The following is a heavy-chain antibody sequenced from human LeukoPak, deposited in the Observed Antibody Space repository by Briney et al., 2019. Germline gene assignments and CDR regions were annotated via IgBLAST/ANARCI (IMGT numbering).Heavy chain of an antibody. D-gene: IGHD3-16*01. V-gene: IGHV4-39*01. Sequence: PAGTLSLTCTVSGGSISSRSYYWGWIRQSPGKGLEWIVTISYHGRSFYNPSLKSRVSISGDTSKNQFSLKMSSVTAADTAFYYCASHVESLGAGVPFDYWGQGTLVTVSS. CDR1: GGSISSRSYY. J-gene: IGHJ4*02. CDR3: ASHVESLGAGVPFDY. CDR2: ISYHGRS.